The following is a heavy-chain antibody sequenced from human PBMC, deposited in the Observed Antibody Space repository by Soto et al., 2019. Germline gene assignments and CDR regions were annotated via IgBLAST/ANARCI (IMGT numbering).Heavy chain of an antibody. J-gene: IGHJ5*02. D-gene: IGHD4-17*01. CDR1: GGSISSYP. CDR3: ARENYGDSGREYDP. Sequence: LSLTCPVSGGSISSYPWTWSRRPAGKELEWIGRFYTTGTTTYNPSLKSRATMSVDTSKNQFSLRVSSVTAADTAIYYCARENYGDSGREYDPWAQGSLVTVNS. V-gene: IGHV4-4*07. CDR2: FYTTGTT.